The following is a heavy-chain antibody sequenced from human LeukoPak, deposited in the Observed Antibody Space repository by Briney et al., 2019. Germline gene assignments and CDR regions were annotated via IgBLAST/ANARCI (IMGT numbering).Heavy chain of an antibody. Sequence: GGSLRLACAASGFTVSSNYMSWVRQAPGKGLEWVSVIYSGGSTYYADSVKGRFTISRDNSKNTLYLQMNSLRAEDTAVYYCARDQEDYFDYWGQGTLVTVSS. CDR1: GFTVSSNY. D-gene: IGHD2-15*01. CDR2: IYSGGST. CDR3: ARDQEDYFDY. J-gene: IGHJ4*02. V-gene: IGHV3-66*01.